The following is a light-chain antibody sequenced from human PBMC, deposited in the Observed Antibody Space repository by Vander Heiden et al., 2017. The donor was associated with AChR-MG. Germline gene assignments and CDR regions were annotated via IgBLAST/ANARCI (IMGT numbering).Light chain of an antibody. J-gene: IGKJ1*01. V-gene: IGKV3-15*01. Sequence: IVMTQSPATLSVSPGERATLSCRASQSIGSTLAWFQQKPGQAPRLLIYDASTRATGIPARFSGSGSGTEFTLTISSLQSEDFAVYYCQQYNNWPRTFGQGTKVEIK. CDR1: QSIGST. CDR2: DAS. CDR3: QQYNNWPRT.